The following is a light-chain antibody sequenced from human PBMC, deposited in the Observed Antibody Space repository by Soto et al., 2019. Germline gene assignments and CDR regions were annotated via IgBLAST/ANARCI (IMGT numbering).Light chain of an antibody. J-gene: IGKJ1*01. CDR3: QKYTSAPCT. CDR2: AAS. CDR1: QSVGVN. Sequence: MTQSPATLSVAPGGRATLSGRASQSVGVNLAWYQQKHGQAPRLLLYAASTRATAIPARFSGSGSGAEFTLTIASLQSADVATYYCQKYTSAPCTFGQGTKVEIK. V-gene: IGKV3-15*01.